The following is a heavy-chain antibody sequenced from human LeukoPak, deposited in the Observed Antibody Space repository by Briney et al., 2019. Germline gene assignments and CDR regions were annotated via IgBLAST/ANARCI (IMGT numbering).Heavy chain of an antibody. CDR2: INGGGSNT. D-gene: IGHD2-15*01. Sequence: AGGSLRLSCATSGFTFSPYWMYWVRQAPGKGLVWVARINGGGSNTKYADSVKGRFTISRDNAKNTLYLQMNSLRVEDTAIYYCTRTYGGSCYYDYWGQGTLVTVSS. CDR1: GFTFSPYW. J-gene: IGHJ4*02. CDR3: TRTYGGSCYYDY. V-gene: IGHV3-74*03.